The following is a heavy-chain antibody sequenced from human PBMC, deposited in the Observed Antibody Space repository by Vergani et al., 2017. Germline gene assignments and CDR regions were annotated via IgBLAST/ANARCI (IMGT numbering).Heavy chain of an antibody. Sequence: QVQLQQWGAGLLKPSETLSLTCAVYGGSFSGYYWSWIRQPPGKGLEWIGSIYYSGSTNYNPSLKSRVTISVDTSKNQFSLKLSSVTAADTAVYYCARGRWYYYDSSGYYSDAFDIWGQGTMVTVSS. CDR1: GGSFSGYY. CDR2: IYYSGST. D-gene: IGHD3-22*01. J-gene: IGHJ3*02. CDR3: ARGRWYYYDSSGYYSDAFDI. V-gene: IGHV4-34*01.